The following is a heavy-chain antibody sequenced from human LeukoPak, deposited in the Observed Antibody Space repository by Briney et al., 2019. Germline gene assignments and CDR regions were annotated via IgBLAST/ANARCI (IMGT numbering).Heavy chain of an antibody. Sequence: ASVKVSCKVSGYTFTDYYMPWVQQAPEKGLEWMGLVDPEDGETIYAEKFQGRVTITADTSTDTAHMELSSLRSEDTAVHYCATFGSPTYYYDSSGSYWGQGTLVTVSS. V-gene: IGHV1-69-2*01. CDR2: VDPEDGET. D-gene: IGHD3-22*01. CDR3: ATFGSPTYYYDSSGSY. J-gene: IGHJ4*02. CDR1: GYTFTDYY.